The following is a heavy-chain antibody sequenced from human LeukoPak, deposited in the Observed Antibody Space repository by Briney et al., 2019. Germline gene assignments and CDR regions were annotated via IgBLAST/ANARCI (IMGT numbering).Heavy chain of an antibody. CDR2: IHSGGST. CDR1: GFTVSSNY. CDR3: ASWAGARERSCYFDY. D-gene: IGHD1-1*01. J-gene: IGHJ4*02. Sequence: TGGPLRLSCAASGFTVSSNYMSWVRQAPGKRLEWVSVIHSGGSTYYADSVKGRFTISRQNSKNTLYLQMNSPRPEDTAVYYCASWAGARERSCYFDYWGQGTLVTVSS. V-gene: IGHV3-53*04.